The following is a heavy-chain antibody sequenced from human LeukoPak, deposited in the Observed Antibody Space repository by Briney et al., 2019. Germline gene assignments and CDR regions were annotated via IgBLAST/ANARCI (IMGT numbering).Heavy chain of an antibody. CDR2: ISTSSYT. CDR3: ARSNCNSCYLGVWYYFDY. V-gene: IGHV3-21*01. Sequence: PGGSLRLSCAASGFTFSTYSMNWVRQTPGKGLEWVSSISTSSYTYYADSVKGRFTISRDNAKNSLYLQMNSLRAEDTAVYYCARSNCNSCYLGVWYYFDYWGQGTLVTVSS. CDR1: GFTFSTYS. D-gene: IGHD1/OR15-1a*01. J-gene: IGHJ4*02.